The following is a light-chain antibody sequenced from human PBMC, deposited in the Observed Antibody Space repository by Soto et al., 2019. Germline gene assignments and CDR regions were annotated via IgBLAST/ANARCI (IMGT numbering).Light chain of an antibody. CDR2: DVS. J-gene: IGLJ1*01. CDR1: SRDVGGYNY. CDR3: SSYSGSSPLYV. Sequence: QSALTQPASVSGSPGQSITISCTGTSRDVGGYNYVSWYQQHPGKAPKLMIFDVSNRPSGISNRFSGSKSGNTASLTISGLQAEDDADYYCSSYSGSSPLYVFGTGTKLTVL. V-gene: IGLV2-14*01.